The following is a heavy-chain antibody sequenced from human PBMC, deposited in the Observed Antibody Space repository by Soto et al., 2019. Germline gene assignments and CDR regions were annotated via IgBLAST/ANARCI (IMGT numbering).Heavy chain of an antibody. J-gene: IGHJ4*02. Sequence: GASVKVSCKASGDTFTTSDINWVRQATGHGLEWMVWINPNSGNIGYAQRFQGRVTMTRDTAIRTAYMEVSSLRSDDTAVYYCARGRASGSYYLLDYWGQGTLVTVSS. D-gene: IGHD3-10*01. V-gene: IGHV1-8*01. CDR2: INPNSGNI. CDR1: GDTFTTSD. CDR3: ARGRASGSYYLLDY.